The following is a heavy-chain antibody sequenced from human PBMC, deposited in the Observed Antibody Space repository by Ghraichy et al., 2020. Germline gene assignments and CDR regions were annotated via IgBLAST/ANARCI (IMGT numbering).Heavy chain of an antibody. CDR2: INHSGST. CDR3: ARVGNRGMRLDYDY. Sequence: SETLSLTCAVYGGSFSGYYWCWIRQPPGKGLEWIGEINHSGSTNYNPSLKSRVTISVDTSKNQFSLKLSSVTAADTAVYYCARVGNRGMRLDYDYWGQGTLVTVSS. CDR1: GGSFSGYY. D-gene: IGHD7-27*01. V-gene: IGHV4-34*01. J-gene: IGHJ4*02.